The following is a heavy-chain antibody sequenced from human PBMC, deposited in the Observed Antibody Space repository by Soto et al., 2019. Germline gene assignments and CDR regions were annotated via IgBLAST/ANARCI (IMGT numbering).Heavy chain of an antibody. J-gene: IGHJ3*02. CDR2: ISYDGRNK. Sequence: QVQLVESGGGVVQPGRSLTLSCAASGFIFSTYAMHWVRQAPGKGLEWVTFISYDGRNKSYADSVKDRFTITRDNSKNTLYLLMNSLRTEDTAVDYCARDYDSSGYGYDAFDIWGQGAMVTVSS. D-gene: IGHD3-22*01. CDR1: GFIFSTYA. V-gene: IGHV3-30*04. CDR3: ARDYDSSGYGYDAFDI.